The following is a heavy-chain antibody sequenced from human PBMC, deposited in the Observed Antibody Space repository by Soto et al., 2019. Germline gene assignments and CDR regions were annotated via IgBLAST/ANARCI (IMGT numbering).Heavy chain of an antibody. CDR3: ARGPPVVAATHPNYEAETLY. V-gene: IGHV3-30-3*01. CDR1: GFTFSSYA. D-gene: IGHD2-15*01. CDR2: ISYDGSNK. Sequence: QVQLVESGGGVVQPGRSLRLSCAASGFTFSSYAMHWVRQAPGKGLEWLAVISYDGSNKYYADSVKGRFTISRDNSKNTLYLQMNSLRAEDTAVYYCARGPPVVAATHPNYEAETLYWGQGTLVTVSS. J-gene: IGHJ4*02.